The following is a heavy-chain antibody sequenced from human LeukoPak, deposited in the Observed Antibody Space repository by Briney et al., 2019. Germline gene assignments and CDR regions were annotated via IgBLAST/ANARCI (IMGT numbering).Heavy chain of an antibody. J-gene: IGHJ4*02. CDR3: AREDDSSGYYDY. CDR2: MSPNTGNT. CDR1: GYTFTSYD. Sequence: ASVKVSCKASGYTFTSYDINWVRQATGQGLEWVGWMSPNTGNTGYAQNFQDRVTMTSDTATATAYMELSSLRSEDTAVYYCAREDDSSGYYDYWGQGTLVTVSS. D-gene: IGHD3-22*01. V-gene: IGHV1-8*01.